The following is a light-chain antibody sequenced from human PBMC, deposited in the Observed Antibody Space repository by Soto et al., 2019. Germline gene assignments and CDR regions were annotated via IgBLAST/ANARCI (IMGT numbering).Light chain of an antibody. CDR3: QSYDTTLSGLV. J-gene: IGLJ3*02. CDR1: ASNLGAKYA. CDR2: DNI. Sequence: QSVLTQPPSVSGAPGQRVTISCTGSASNLGAKYAVHWNQHLPGTAPKLLIYDNIHRPSGVPDRFSGSKSDTSASLAITGLQAEDEADYYCQSYDTTLSGLVFGGGTKVTVL. V-gene: IGLV1-40*01.